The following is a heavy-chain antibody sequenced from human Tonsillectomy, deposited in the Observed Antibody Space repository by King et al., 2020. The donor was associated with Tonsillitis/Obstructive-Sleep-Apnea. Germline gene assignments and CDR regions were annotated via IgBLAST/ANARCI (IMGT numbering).Heavy chain of an antibody. CDR1: RFTFSSYA. J-gene: IGHJ3*02. CDR2: ISYDGGNK. CDR3: AREDGYCSGGSCYSKAFDT. D-gene: IGHD2-15*01. Sequence: VQLVESGGGVVQPGRSLRLSCAASRFTFSSYAMHWVRQVPGKGLEWVAVISYDGGNKYYADSVKGRFTISRDNSKNTLYLQMNSLRAEDTAVYYCAREDGYCSGGSCYSKAFDTWGQGTMVTVSS. V-gene: IGHV3-30*01.